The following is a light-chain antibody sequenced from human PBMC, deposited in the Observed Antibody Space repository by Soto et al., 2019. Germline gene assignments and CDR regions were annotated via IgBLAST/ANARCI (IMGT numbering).Light chain of an antibody. J-gene: IGKJ5*01. V-gene: IGKV3-11*01. Sequence: EIVLTQSPATLSLSPGERATLSCRASQSVSSYLAWYQQKPGQAPRLLIYDASNRATGIPARFSGSGSGTDLTPTISSLEPEDFAVYYCQQRSNWPRFGQGTRLEIK. CDR2: DAS. CDR1: QSVSSY. CDR3: QQRSNWPR.